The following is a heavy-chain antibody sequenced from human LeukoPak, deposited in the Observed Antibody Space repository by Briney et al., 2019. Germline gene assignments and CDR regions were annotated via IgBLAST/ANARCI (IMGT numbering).Heavy chain of an antibody. Sequence: PSETLSLTCTVSGGSISSYYWSWIRQPPGKGLEWIGYIYYSGSTNYNPSLKSRVTISVDTSKNQFSLKLSSVTAADTAVYYCARGLVDYYYYYMDVWGKGTTVTVSS. J-gene: IGHJ6*03. CDR3: ARGLVDYYYYYMDV. CDR1: GGSISSYY. V-gene: IGHV4-59*01. D-gene: IGHD6-19*01. CDR2: IYYSGST.